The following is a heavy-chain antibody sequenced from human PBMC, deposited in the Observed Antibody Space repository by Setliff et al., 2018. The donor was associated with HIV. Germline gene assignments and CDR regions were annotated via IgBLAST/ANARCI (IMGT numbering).Heavy chain of an antibody. CDR1: GDAISSGNNY. CDR2: IYYDGAT. CDR3: ARGGALTMAPAGCFDS. D-gene: IGHD3-10*01. V-gene: IGHV4-31*01. Sequence: SETLSLTCTVSGDAISSGNNYWNWIHQRPRKGLEWIGYIYYDGATYYNPSLRSPVTISVDPSKNQIFLKMTSVTAADTAVYYCARGGALTMAPAGCFDSWGQGILVTVSS. J-gene: IGHJ4*02.